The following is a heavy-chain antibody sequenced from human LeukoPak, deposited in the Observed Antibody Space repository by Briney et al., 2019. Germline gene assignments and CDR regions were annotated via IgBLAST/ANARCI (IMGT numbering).Heavy chain of an antibody. V-gene: IGHV3-21*01. Sequence: GGSLRLSCAASGLTFSSYSMHWVRQAPGKGLEWVSSMSSSSRYKFYADSAKDRFTISRHNAKNSLYLQMNSQRAEHTPVYYFAKDSPPPAYASWIVGQGYAFDIWGQGTMVTVSS. CDR3: AKDSPPPAYASWIVGQGYAFDI. CDR1: GLTFSSYS. J-gene: IGHJ3*02. CDR2: MSSSSRYK. D-gene: IGHD3-22*01.